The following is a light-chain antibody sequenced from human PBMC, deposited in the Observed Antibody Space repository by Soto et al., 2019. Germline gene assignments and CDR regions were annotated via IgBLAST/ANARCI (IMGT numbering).Light chain of an antibody. V-gene: IGKV3-20*01. CDR2: GIS. CDR3: QQYVTSAPRT. Sequence: EIVLTQSPGTLSLSPGERATLSCRASHTISSSYLAWYQQKPGQAPRLLMYGISRRATGIPDRFSGSGSGTGFTLAISRLEPVGFVVYYGQQYVTSAPRTFGQGTKVEIK. CDR1: HTISSSY. J-gene: IGKJ1*01.